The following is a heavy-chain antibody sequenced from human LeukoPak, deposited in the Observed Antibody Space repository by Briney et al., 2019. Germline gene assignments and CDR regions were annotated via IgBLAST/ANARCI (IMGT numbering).Heavy chain of an antibody. CDR3: STNPRYYDILAGYYNLGGFDH. J-gene: IGHJ4*02. CDR1: GFSLSTSGMC. D-gene: IGHD3-9*01. V-gene: IGHV2-70*11. CDR2: IDWDDDK. Sequence: SGPTLVNPTQTLTLTCTFSGFSLSTSGMCVSWIRQPPGKALEWLARIDWDDDKYYSTSLKTRLTISKDTSKNQVVLTKTHLGPLDKATFFFSTNPRYYDILAGYYNLGGFDHWGQGTPVTVSP.